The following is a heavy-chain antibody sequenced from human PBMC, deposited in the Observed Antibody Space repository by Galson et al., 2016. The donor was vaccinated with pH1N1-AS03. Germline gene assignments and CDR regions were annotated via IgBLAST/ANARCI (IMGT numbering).Heavy chain of an antibody. J-gene: IGHJ4*02. CDR3: AHRDMGLLW. Sequence: PALVKPTQTLTLTCTFSGFSLSTSGVGVGWIRQPPGKALEWLGIIHWDEYKRYSPSLKSRLTITKDTFKHQVVLTMTNMDTVDTASYYCAHRDMGLLWWGQGTLVTVSS. CDR2: IHWDEYK. CDR1: GFSLSTSGVG. D-gene: IGHD2-21*01. V-gene: IGHV2-5*02.